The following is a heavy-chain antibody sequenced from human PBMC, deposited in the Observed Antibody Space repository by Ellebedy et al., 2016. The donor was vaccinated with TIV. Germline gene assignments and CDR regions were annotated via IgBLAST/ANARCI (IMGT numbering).Heavy chain of an antibody. CDR3: ARGMGGSGHWYFDL. J-gene: IGHJ2*01. CDR1: GGSISSYY. V-gene: IGHV4-59*08. Sequence: MPSETLSLTCTVSGGSISSYYWSWIRQPPGKGLEWIGYIYYSGSTNYNPSLKSRVTISVDTSKNQFSLKLSSVTAADTAVYYCARGMGGSGHWYFDLWGRGTLVTVSS. D-gene: IGHD3-10*01. CDR2: IYYSGST.